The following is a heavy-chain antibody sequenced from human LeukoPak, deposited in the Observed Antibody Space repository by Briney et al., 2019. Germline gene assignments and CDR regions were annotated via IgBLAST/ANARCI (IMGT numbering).Heavy chain of an antibody. CDR3: ARDRTGYIGYEGDPFDI. D-gene: IGHD5-12*01. J-gene: IGHJ3*02. Sequence: PSETLSLTCIVSGGSISNYYWSWIRQSAGKGLEWIGRIYTDGSTNYNPSLRSRVTMSVGTSKNQFSLKLTSVTAADTAVYYCARDRTGYIGYEGDPFDIWGQGTVVTVSS. CDR1: GGSISNYY. V-gene: IGHV4-4*07. CDR2: IYTDGST.